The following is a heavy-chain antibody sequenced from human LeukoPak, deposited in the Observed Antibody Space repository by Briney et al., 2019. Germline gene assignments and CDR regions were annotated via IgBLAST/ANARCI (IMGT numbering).Heavy chain of an antibody. D-gene: IGHD5-24*01. CDR2: VSTSGGDT. Sequence: PGGSLRLSCGASGXTFRGYAMTWVRQAPGKGQEWVSTVSTSGGDTYYADSVKGRFTISRDNSRNTLYLQMNSLRVEDTAVYYCAFSGYTSVYWGQGTLVTVSS. J-gene: IGHJ4*02. V-gene: IGHV3-23*01. CDR1: GXTFRGYA. CDR3: AFSGYTSVY.